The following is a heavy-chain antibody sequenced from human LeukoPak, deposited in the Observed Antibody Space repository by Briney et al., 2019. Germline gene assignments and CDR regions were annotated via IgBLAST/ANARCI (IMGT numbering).Heavy chain of an antibody. D-gene: IGHD6-13*01. Sequence: PSETLSLTCTVSGGSISSSTYFWGWSRRPPGKGLEWIGTIYYSGSTYYNPSLKSRVTISVDSSKNQFSLKLSSVTAADTAVYYCARVDEDSSSWYNWFDPWGQGTLVTVSS. V-gene: IGHV4-39*07. CDR1: GGSISSSTYF. J-gene: IGHJ5*02. CDR3: ARVDEDSSSWYNWFDP. CDR2: IYYSGST.